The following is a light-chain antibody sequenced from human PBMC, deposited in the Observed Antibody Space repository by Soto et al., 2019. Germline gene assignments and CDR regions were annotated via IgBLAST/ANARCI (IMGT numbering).Light chain of an antibody. CDR2: GAS. CDR1: QSISRY. V-gene: IGKV3-15*01. CDR3: QQYNNWPRT. Sequence: IVLTQSPGTLSLSPGERTTLSCRASQSISRYLAWYQQKPGQGPRLLIYGASTRATGIPARFSGSGSGTEFTLTISSLQSEDFAIYYCQQYNNWPRTFGLGTKVDIK. J-gene: IGKJ1*01.